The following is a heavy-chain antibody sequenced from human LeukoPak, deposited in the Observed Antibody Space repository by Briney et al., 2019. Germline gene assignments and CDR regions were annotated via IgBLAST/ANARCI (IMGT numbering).Heavy chain of an antibody. J-gene: IGHJ3*02. CDR3: AGRGFWSRAFDI. D-gene: IGHD3-10*01. CDR1: GGSISSYY. CDR2: IYYSGST. V-gene: IGHV4-59*08. Sequence: SETPSLTCTVSGGSISSYYWSWIRQPPGKGLEWIGYIYYSGSTNYNPSLKSRVTISVDTSKNQFSLKLSSVTAADTAVYYCAGRGFWSRAFDIWGQGTMVTVSS.